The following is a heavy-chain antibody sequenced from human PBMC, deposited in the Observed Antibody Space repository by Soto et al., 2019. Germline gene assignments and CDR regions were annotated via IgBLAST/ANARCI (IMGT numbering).Heavy chain of an antibody. CDR1: GYTFVTYG. J-gene: IGHJ4*02. CDR2: ISNHNGNT. CDR3: ARDLYDYGFFEF. D-gene: IGHD4-17*01. Sequence: QVQLVQSGAEMKKPGASVRVSCKASGYTFVTYGISWVRQAPGQGLEWLGWISNHNGNTKFAQKVQGRVTMTTDISTTTAYMELRRLRSDDTAVYYCARDLYDYGFFEFWGQGTLVTVSS. V-gene: IGHV1-18*01.